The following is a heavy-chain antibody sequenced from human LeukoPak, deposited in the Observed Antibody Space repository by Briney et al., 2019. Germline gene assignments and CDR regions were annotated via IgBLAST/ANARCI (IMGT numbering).Heavy chain of an antibody. Sequence: GGSLRLSCAASGFTFRTYAMSWVRQAPGKGLEWVSGISGSGGSTYYADSVKGRFTISRDNSKNTLYLQMNSLRTEDTTMYYCARGTGTRVAPYYFDHWGQGTLVTVSS. CDR2: ISGSGGST. V-gene: IGHV3-23*01. CDR3: ARGTGTRVAPYYFDH. J-gene: IGHJ4*02. CDR1: GFTFRTYA. D-gene: IGHD1-1*01.